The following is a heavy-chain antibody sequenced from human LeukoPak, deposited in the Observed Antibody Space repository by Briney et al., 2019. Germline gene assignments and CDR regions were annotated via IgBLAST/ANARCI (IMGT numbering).Heavy chain of an antibody. CDR3: AKGVGARGHYYMDV. CDR1: EFTFSSHG. J-gene: IGHJ6*03. Sequence: GGSLRLSCVASEFTFSSHGMCWVRQAPGKGLQWVSTISATGGTTYYPDSVKGRFTISRDNSKNTLYLQMNSLRAEDTAIYYCAKGVGARGHYYMDVWGKGTTVTISS. D-gene: IGHD1-26*01. V-gene: IGHV3-23*01. CDR2: ISATGGTT.